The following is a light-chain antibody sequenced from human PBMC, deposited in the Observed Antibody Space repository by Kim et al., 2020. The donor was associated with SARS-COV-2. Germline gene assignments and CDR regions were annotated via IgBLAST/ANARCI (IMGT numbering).Light chain of an antibody. V-gene: IGLV3-19*01. CDR3: NSRDSSGNHLVV. J-gene: IGLJ2*01. CDR2: GKN. Sequence: LGQNGRRTCQGDSIRRYHASWYQQKPGQAPIVVIYGKNNRPSGIPDRFSGSSSGNTASLTITGAQAEDEADYYCNSRDSSGNHLVVFGGGTKLTVL. CDR1: SIRRYH.